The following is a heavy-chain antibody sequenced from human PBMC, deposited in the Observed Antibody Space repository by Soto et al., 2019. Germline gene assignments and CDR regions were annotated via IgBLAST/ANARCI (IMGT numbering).Heavy chain of an antibody. Sequence: ASVKVSCKASGYTFTSYDINWVRQATGQGLEWMGWMNPNSGSTGYAQKFQGRVTMTRNTSISTAYMELSSLRSEDTAVYYCARGGGITIFGVVPHSGMDVWGHGTTVTVSS. J-gene: IGHJ6*02. CDR3: ARGGGITIFGVVPHSGMDV. CDR1: GYTFTSYD. D-gene: IGHD3-3*01. CDR2: MNPNSGST. V-gene: IGHV1-8*01.